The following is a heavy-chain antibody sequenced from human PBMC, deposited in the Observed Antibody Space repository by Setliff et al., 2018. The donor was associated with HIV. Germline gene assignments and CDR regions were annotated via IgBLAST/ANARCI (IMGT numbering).Heavy chain of an antibody. V-gene: IGHV3-73*01. CDR1: GFTFSGSA. D-gene: IGHD3-22*01. Sequence: GGSLRLSCAVSGFTFSGSAMHWVRQASGKGLEWVGRIRSKANSYATEYAASVKGRFTISRDDSKNTAYLQMNSLKTDDTAMYYCSGWKGDYYDRSGINGYWGQGTLVTVSS. J-gene: IGHJ4*02. CDR2: IRSKANSYAT. CDR3: SGWKGDYYDRSGINGY.